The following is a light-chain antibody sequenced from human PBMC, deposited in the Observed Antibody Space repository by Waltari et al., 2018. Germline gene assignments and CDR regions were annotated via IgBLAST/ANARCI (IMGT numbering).Light chain of an antibody. J-gene: IGLJ2*01. Sequence: QSVLTQPPSASGTPRQTVTISCSGSNSNIGRNTVNWYQQLPGTAPTLLVYNNFQRPSGVPGRFSGSKSGTSASLAILGVRPEDEADYYCATWDDSLNGPVFGGGTKLTVL. CDR1: NSNIGRNT. CDR2: NNF. V-gene: IGLV1-44*01. CDR3: ATWDDSLNGPV.